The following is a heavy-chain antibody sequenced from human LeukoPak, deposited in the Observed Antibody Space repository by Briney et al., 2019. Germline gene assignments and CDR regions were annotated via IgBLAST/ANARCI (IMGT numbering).Heavy chain of an antibody. V-gene: IGHV3-15*01. D-gene: IGHD3-22*01. Sequence: MSGGSLRLSCAASGFTFSNAWMSWVRQAPGKGLEWVGRIKSKTDGGTTDYAAPVKGRFTISRDDSKNTLYLQMNSLKTEDTAVYYCTTQVFSGYYYFDYWGQGTLVTVSS. CDR3: TTQVFSGYYYFDY. CDR1: GFTFSNAW. J-gene: IGHJ4*02. CDR2: IKSKTDGGTT.